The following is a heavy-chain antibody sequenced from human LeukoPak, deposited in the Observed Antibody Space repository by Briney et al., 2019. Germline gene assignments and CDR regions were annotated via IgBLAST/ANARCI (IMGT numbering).Heavy chain of an antibody. CDR1: GGSFSGYY. CDR2: INHSGST. V-gene: IGHV4-34*01. D-gene: IGHD5-18*01. J-gene: IGHJ4*02. CDR3: ARGGMTAMVHFDY. Sequence: SETLSLTCAVYGGSFSGYYWSWIRQPPGKGLEWIGEINHSGSTNYNPSLKSRVTISVDTSKNQFSLKLSSVTAADTAVYYCARGGMTAMVHFDYWGQGTLVIVSS.